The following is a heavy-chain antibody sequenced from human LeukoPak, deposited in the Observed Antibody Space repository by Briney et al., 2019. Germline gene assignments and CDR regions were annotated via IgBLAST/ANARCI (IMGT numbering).Heavy chain of an antibody. CDR3: ARQGRSWYNWFDP. CDR1: GFTFSDYY. D-gene: IGHD6-13*01. Sequence: GGSLRLSCAASGFTFSDYYMSWIRQAPGNGLEWVSYISSSGSTIYYADSVKGRFTISRDNAKNSLYLQMNSLRAEDTAVYYCARQGRSWYNWFDPWGQGTLVTVSS. V-gene: IGHV3-11*01. CDR2: ISSSGSTI. J-gene: IGHJ5*02.